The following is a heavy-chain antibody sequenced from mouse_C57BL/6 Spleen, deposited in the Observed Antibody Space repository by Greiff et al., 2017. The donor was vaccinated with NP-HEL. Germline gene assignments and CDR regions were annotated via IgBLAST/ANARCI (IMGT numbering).Heavy chain of an antibody. Sequence: VQLQQSGPELVKPGASVKISCKASGYTFTDYYMNWVKQSHGKSLEWIGDINPNNGGTSYNQKFKGKATLTVDKSSSTAYMELRSLTSEDSAVYYCARRGYNWYFDVWGTGTTVTVSS. J-gene: IGHJ1*03. CDR3: ARRGYNWYFDV. CDR2: INPNNGGT. V-gene: IGHV1-26*01. CDR1: GYTFTDYY. D-gene: IGHD2-14*01.